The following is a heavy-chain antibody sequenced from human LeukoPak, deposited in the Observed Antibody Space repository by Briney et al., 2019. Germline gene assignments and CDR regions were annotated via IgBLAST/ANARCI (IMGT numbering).Heavy chain of an antibody. D-gene: IGHD5-24*01. J-gene: IGHJ4*02. CDR2: IFYIGTT. CDR1: GRSLSIAY. CDR3: ARLGNRDGYNYSLDY. Sequence: SHSLSLTCPVSGRSLSIAYWTWIRQPPGNRLQSIGYIFYIGTTNYHPPFKTRSTLSVDTPKNQFSLKLTSLNPADTAVYYWARLGNRDGYNYSLDYWGQGILVTVSS. V-gene: IGHV4-59*08.